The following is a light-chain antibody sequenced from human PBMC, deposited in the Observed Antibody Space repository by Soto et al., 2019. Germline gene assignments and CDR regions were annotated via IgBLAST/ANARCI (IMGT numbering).Light chain of an antibody. CDR3: CSYAGNGSGYV. CDR2: AVS. V-gene: IGLV2-11*01. Sequence: QSALTQPRSVSGSPGQSVTISCTGTISDVGGYNFVSWYQQHPGKAPKLLIYAVSKRPSGVTDRFSGSKSGNTASLTISGLQAEDEADYYCCSYAGNGSGYVFGSGTKLTVL. CDR1: ISDVGGYNF. J-gene: IGLJ1*01.